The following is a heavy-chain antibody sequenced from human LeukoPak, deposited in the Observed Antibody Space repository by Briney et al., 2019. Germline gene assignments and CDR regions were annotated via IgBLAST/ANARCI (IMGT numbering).Heavy chain of an antibody. CDR1: GGSFSGYY. CDR3: ARHLPKPGVAAAGSPGGFDY. J-gene: IGHJ4*02. Sequence: PSETLSLTCAVYGGSFSGYYWSWIRRPPGKGLEWIGEINHSGSTNYNPSLKSRVTISVDTSKNQFSLKLSSVTAADTAVYYCARHLPKPGVAAAGSPGGFDYWGQGTLVTVSS. V-gene: IGHV4-34*01. CDR2: INHSGST. D-gene: IGHD6-13*01.